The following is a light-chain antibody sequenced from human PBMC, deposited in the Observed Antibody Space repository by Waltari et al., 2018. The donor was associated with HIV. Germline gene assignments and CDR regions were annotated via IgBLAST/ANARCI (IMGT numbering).Light chain of an antibody. V-gene: IGKV1-12*01. CDR2: AAS. CDR3: QQANSFPLS. CDR1: QGIAGW. Sequence: DILMTQSPSSVTASVGDRVTITCRASQGIAGWVAWDQQKPVKAPKLLIYAASSLASGVPSMFSVSVSVTDFSLTISSLQPEDCAAYYCQQANSFPLSFGGGTKVEIK. J-gene: IGKJ4*01.